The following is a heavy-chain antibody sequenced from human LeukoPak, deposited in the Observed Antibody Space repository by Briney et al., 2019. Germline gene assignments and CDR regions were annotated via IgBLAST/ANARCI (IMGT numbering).Heavy chain of an antibody. CDR1: GYTFTNYV. J-gene: IGHJ4*02. CDR3: ARGKQEFDY. V-gene: IGHV1-18*03. D-gene: IGHD6-13*01. CDR2: ISTYNGNT. Sequence: ASVKVSCKTSGYTFTNYVISWVRQAPGKEREWMGWISTYNGNTKYAQNLQGRVTMTTDTSTTTAYMELRSLRSDDMAVYYCARGKQEFDYWGQGTLVTVSS.